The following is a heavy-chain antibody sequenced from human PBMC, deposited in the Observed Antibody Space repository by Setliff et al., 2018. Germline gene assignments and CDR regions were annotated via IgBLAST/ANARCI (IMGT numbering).Heavy chain of an antibody. Sequence: LSLTCATSGFTFNNYVMNWVRQAPGKGLEWVAYISSSGSLIYYPDSVKGRFTISRDNAKNSLYLQMNSLRGEDTAVYYCAGGRGWRFDDWGQGTLVTVSS. CDR2: ISSSGSLI. CDR1: GFTFNNYV. V-gene: IGHV3-11*01. D-gene: IGHD6-19*01. J-gene: IGHJ4*02. CDR3: AGGRGWRFDD.